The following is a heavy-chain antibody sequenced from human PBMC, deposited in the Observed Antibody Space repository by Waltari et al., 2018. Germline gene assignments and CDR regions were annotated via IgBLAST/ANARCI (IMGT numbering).Heavy chain of an antibody. CDR1: GFTFDDYA. J-gene: IGHJ6*03. CDR3: AKAGGFPLREDIGYYMDV. V-gene: IGHV3-9*01. CDR2: ISWNSGSI. D-gene: IGHD5-12*01. Sequence: EVQLVESGGGLVQPGRSLRLSCAASGFTFDDYAMHWVRQATGKGLEWVSGISWNSGSIGYADSVKGRFTISRDNAKNSLYLQMNSLRAEDTALYYCAKAGGFPLREDIGYYMDVWGKGTTVTVSS.